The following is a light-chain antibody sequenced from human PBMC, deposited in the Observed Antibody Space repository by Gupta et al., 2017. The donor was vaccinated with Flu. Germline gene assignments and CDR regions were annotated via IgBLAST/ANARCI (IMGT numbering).Light chain of an antibody. J-gene: IGLJ2*01. CDR1: SSNIGTNS. Sequence: QSVLTQPPSASGTPGQRVTISCSGSSSNIGTNSVNWYQQLPGTAPKLLIYTNNQRPSGVPDRFSGSKSGTSASLAISGLQSEDEADYYCGAWDDSLTGPVFGGGTKVTVL. CDR3: GAWDDSLTGPV. V-gene: IGLV1-44*01. CDR2: TNN.